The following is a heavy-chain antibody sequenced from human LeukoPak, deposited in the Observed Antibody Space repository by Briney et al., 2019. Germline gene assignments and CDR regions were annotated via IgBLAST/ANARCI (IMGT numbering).Heavy chain of an antibody. J-gene: IGHJ5*02. D-gene: IGHD6-6*01. CDR3: ARHPRYSSSSSYFGP. CDR2: IYVGDSDT. CDR1: GYDFNSYW. V-gene: IGHV5-51*01. Sequence: GESLKISCKGSGYDFNSYWIAWVRQISGKGLEWMGMIYVGDSDTRYSPSFDGQVTISPDKSITTPYLQWSSLTASDSAIYYRARHPRYSSSSSYFGPWGQGTLVTVSS.